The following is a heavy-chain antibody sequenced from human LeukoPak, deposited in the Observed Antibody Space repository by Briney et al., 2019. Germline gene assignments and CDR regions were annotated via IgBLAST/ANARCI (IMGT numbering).Heavy chain of an antibody. V-gene: IGHV3-72*01. CDR2: TRNKVNSYTT. J-gene: IGHJ6*02. CDR1: GFTFSDHY. Sequence: GGSLRLSCAASGFTFSDHYMDWVRQAPGKGLEWVGRTRNKVNSYTTEYAASVKGRFTISRDDSKNSLYLQMNSLKTEDTAVYYCARVSNYYASGSYYNADYYYGLDVWGQGTTVTVSS. D-gene: IGHD3-10*01. CDR3: ARVSNYYASGSYYNADYYYGLDV.